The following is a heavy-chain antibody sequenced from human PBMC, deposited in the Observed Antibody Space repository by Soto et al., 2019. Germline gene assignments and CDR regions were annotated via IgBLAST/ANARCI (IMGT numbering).Heavy chain of an antibody. Sequence: QVQLVQSGAEVKKPGASVKVSCKASGYTFTSYDINWVRQATGQGLERMGWMNPNSGNTAYAQKFLGRVTLTRNPSISTASMEPSSLTSEDTAVYYCARERTRGFDPWGQGTLVTVSS. CDR1: GYTFTSYD. J-gene: IGHJ5*02. CDR3: ARERTRGFDP. V-gene: IGHV1-8*01. CDR2: MNPNSGNT.